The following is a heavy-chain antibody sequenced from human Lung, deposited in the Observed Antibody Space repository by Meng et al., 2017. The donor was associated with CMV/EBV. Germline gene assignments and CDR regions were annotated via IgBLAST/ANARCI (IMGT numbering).Heavy chain of an antibody. CDR3: ASISTARDFADAFDI. CDR1: GYTFIDYY. D-gene: IGHD1-1*01. Sequence: SVXVSXXASGYTFIDYYIHWVRKAPGQGLEWMGWINPDNGGSSFAQKFEGRVTMTGDSLTSTAYMVLSRLRSDDTAVYYCASISTARDFADAFDIWGQGAXVTVSS. CDR2: INPDNGGS. J-gene: IGHJ3*02. V-gene: IGHV1-2*02.